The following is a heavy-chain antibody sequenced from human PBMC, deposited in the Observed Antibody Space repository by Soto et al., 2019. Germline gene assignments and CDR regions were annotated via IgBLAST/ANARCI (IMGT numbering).Heavy chain of an antibody. J-gene: IGHJ4*02. CDR1: GFTFISYA. CDR2: ISYDGSNK. D-gene: IGHD1-26*01. CDR3: ARDRSVTYYYYFDY. V-gene: IGHV3-30-3*01. Sequence: GGSLRLSCAASGFTFISYAMHLFRHSPGKGLEWVAVISYDGSNKYYADSVKGRFTISRDNSKNTLYLQMSSLRADDTAVYNCARDRSVTYYYYFDYWGQGTLVTVSS.